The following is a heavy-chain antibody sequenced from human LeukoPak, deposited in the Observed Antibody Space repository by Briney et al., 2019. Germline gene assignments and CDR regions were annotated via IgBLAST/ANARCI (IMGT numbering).Heavy chain of an antibody. Sequence: GGSLRLSCAASGFSFSNYNMNWVRQAPGKGLEWVANIKQDGSEKYYVDSVKGRFTISRDNAKNSLYLQMNSLRAEDTAVYYCARAGWVLSYFDYWGQGTLVTVSS. CDR3: ARAGWVLSYFDY. D-gene: IGHD1-26*01. CDR1: GFSFSNYN. CDR2: IKQDGSEK. J-gene: IGHJ4*02. V-gene: IGHV3-7*01.